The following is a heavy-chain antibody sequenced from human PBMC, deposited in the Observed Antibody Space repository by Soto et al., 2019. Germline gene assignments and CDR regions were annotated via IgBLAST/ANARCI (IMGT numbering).Heavy chain of an antibody. CDR3: ASNGPGAAADGMDV. CDR1: GCTFRCFS. J-gene: IGHJ6*02. V-gene: IGHV3-21*01. D-gene: IGHD6-13*01. Sequence: CGSMRLWYGAAGCTFRCFSSSWVRPATGKGLEWVSSISSSSSYIYYADSVKGRFTISRDNAKNSLYLQMNSLRTEDTAVYYCASNGPGAAADGMDVWGQGTTVTVSS. CDR2: ISSSSSYI.